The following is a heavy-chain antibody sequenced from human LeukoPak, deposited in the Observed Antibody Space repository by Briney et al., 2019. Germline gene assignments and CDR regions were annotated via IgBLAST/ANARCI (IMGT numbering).Heavy chain of an antibody. V-gene: IGHV3-21*01. CDR1: GFTFSSYS. J-gene: IGHJ4*02. Sequence: KTGGSLRLSCAASGFTFSSYSMNWVRQAPGKGLEWVSSISTSSTYIYNAGSVKGRFTISRDNAKNSLYLEMNSLRAEDTAVYYCARPIYCSSTSCPPDYWGRGTLVTVSS. CDR2: ISTSSTYI. CDR3: ARPIYCSSTSCPPDY. D-gene: IGHD2-2*01.